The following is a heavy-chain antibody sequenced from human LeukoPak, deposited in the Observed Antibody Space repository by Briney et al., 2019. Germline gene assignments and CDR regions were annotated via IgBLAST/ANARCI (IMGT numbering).Heavy chain of an antibody. Sequence: ASVKVSCKASGGTFSSYAISWVRQALGQGLEWMGGIIPIFGTANYAQKFQGRVTITADESTSTAYMELSSLRSEDTAVYYCASNTYYYDSSGYLSLYYFDYWGQGTLVTVSS. V-gene: IGHV1-69*13. D-gene: IGHD3-22*01. CDR3: ASNTYYYDSSGYLSLYYFDY. CDR2: IIPIFGTA. CDR1: GGTFSSYA. J-gene: IGHJ4*02.